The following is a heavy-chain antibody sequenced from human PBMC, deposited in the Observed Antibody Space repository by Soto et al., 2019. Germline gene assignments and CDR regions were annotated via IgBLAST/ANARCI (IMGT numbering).Heavy chain of an antibody. D-gene: IGHD6-13*01. V-gene: IGHV3-30*18. CDR1: GFTFSSYG. CDR3: AKDLYSSSWYSYDVGMDV. Sequence: PGGSLRLSCAASGFTFSSYGMHWVRQAPGKGLEWVAVISYDGSNKYYADSVKGRFTISRDNSKNTLYLQMNSLRAEDTAVYYCAKDLYSSSWYSYDVGMDVWGQGTTVTFSS. J-gene: IGHJ6*02. CDR2: ISYDGSNK.